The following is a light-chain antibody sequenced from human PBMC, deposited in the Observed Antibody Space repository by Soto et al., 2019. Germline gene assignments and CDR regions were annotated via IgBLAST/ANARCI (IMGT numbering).Light chain of an antibody. V-gene: IGKV3-20*01. CDR2: GAS. Sequence: EVVLTQSPGTLSLSPGERATLSCRASQTVSSAYLAWYQQRPGQTPRLLIFGASNRATAIPDRFSGSGSGTYFTLTISRLEPEDFAVYYCQHYGGSPGVTFGPGTKVDIK. CDR3: QHYGGSPGVT. J-gene: IGKJ3*01. CDR1: QTVSSAY.